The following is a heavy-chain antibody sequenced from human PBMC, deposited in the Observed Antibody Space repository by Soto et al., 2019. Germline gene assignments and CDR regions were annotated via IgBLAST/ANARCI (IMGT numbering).Heavy chain of an antibody. CDR1: GFTFSSYG. D-gene: IGHD6-25*01. V-gene: IGHV3-23*01. Sequence: GGSLRLSCAASGFTFSSYGMSWVRQAPGKGLEWVSSISNSGSEIFYAASVKGRSTISRDSSKNTLYLEMSSLRPEDTAVYYCVRRGYNWQFSDYWGQGTLVTVSS. CDR3: VRRGYNWQFSDY. J-gene: IGHJ4*02. CDR2: ISNSGSEI.